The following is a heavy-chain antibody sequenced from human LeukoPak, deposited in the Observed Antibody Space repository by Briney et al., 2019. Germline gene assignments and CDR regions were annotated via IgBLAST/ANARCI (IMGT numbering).Heavy chain of an antibody. CDR3: ARGPSDGYGGNSDY. CDR1: GYSISSYY. V-gene: IGHV4-59*01. Sequence: SETLSLTCAVSGYSISSYYWSWIRQPPGKGLEWIGYIYYSGSTNYNPSLKSRVTISVDTSKNRFSLKLSSVTAADTAVYYCARGPSDGYGGNSDYWGQGTLVTVSS. CDR2: IYYSGST. J-gene: IGHJ4*02. D-gene: IGHD4-23*01.